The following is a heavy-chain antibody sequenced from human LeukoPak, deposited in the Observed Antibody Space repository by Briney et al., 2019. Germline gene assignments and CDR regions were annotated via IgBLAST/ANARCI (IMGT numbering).Heavy chain of an antibody. D-gene: IGHD1-14*01. CDR1: GGSFSGYY. CDR2: INHSGST. V-gene: IGHV4-34*01. J-gene: IGHJ4*02. Sequence: SETLSLTCAVYGGSFSGYYWSWIRQPPGKGLEWIGEINHSGSTNYNPSLKSRVTISVDTSKNQFSLKLSSVTAADTAVYHCARGTIYRRNDYWGQGTLVTVSS. CDR3: ARGTIYRRNDY.